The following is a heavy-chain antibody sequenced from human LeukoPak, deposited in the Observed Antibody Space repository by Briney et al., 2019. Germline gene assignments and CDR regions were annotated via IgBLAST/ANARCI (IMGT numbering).Heavy chain of an antibody. J-gene: IGHJ4*02. CDR3: ARVMGTVTTGYFDY. CDR2: ISGTAGNT. Sequence: GGSLRLSCAASGFTFARYAMSWVRQAPGKGLEWVSAISGTAGNTNYADSVKGRFTISRDNSENTLYLQMNSLRAEDTAVYYCARVMGTVTTGYFDYWGQGTLVTVSS. V-gene: IGHV3-23*01. CDR1: GFTFARYA. D-gene: IGHD4-17*01.